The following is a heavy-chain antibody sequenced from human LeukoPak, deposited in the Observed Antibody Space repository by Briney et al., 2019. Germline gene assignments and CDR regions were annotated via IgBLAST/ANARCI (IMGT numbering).Heavy chain of an antibody. CDR3: ARQDCSGGSCYPDY. Sequence: SETLSLTCTVSGGSISSGDYYWSWIRQPPGKGLEWIGYIYYSGSTYYNPSLKSRVTISVDTSKNQFSLKLSSVTAADTAVYYCARQDCSGGSCYPDYWGQGTLVTVSS. CDR1: GGSISSGDYY. J-gene: IGHJ4*02. CDR2: IYYSGST. D-gene: IGHD2-15*01. V-gene: IGHV4-30-4*02.